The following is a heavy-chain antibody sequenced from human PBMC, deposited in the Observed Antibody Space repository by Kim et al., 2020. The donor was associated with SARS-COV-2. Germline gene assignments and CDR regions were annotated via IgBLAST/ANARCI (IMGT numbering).Heavy chain of an antibody. CDR2: INAGNGNT. V-gene: IGHV1-3*01. CDR3: ARDRQQWLAGDGAFDI. J-gene: IGHJ3*02. Sequence: ATVKVSCKASGYTFTSYAMHWVRQAPGQRLEWMGWINAGNGNTKYSQKFQGRVTITRDTSASTAYMELSSLRSEDTVVYYCARDRQQWLAGDGAFDIWGQGTMVTVSS. CDR1: GYTFTSYA. D-gene: IGHD6-19*01.